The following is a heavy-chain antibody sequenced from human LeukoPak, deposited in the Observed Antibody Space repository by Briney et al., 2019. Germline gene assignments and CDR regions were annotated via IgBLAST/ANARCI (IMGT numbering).Heavy chain of an antibody. Sequence: RSSETLSLTCAVYGGSFSGYYWSWIRQPPGKGLEWIGEINHSGSTNYNPSLKSRVTISVDTSKNQFSLKLSSVTAADTAVYYCARGISNAAAAHFDYWGQGTLVTVSS. CDR2: INHSGST. V-gene: IGHV4-34*01. D-gene: IGHD6-13*01. CDR3: ARGISNAAAAHFDY. CDR1: GGSFSGYY. J-gene: IGHJ4*02.